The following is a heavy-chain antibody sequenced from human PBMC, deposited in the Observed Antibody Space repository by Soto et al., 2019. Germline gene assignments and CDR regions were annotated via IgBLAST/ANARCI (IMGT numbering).Heavy chain of an antibody. CDR1: TFSLYS. D-gene: IGHD1-26*01. CDR3: MRDEGGSYDRWFHL. Sequence: EVQVVESGGGLVKPGGSLTLSCNFTFSLYSMNWVRQAPGKGLEWVASISSGAAYIKYADSVQGRFTISRDNAKSSVSLQMSSLIIEDRAVYLCMRDEGGSYDRWFHLWGQGTQVTVSS. CDR2: ISSGAAYI. V-gene: IGHV3-21*03. J-gene: IGHJ5*02.